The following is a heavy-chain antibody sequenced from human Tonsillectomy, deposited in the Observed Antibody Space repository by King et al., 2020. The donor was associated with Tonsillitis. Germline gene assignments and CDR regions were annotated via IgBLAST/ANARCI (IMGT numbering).Heavy chain of an antibody. V-gene: IGHV4-39*01. CDR2: IYYSGST. CDR1: GGSISSSSYY. CDR3: ARYLGSGYYYFDY. Sequence: LQLQESGPGLVKPSETLSLTCTVSGGSISSSSYYWGWIRQPPGKGLEWIGSIYYSGSTYYNPSLKSRITISVDTSKNQFSLKLTSVTAADTAVYYCARYLGSGYYYFDYWGQGTLVTVSS. J-gene: IGHJ4*02. D-gene: IGHD3-3*01.